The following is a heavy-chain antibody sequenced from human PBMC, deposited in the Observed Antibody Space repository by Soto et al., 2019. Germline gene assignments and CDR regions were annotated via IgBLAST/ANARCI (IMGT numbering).Heavy chain of an antibody. V-gene: IGHV1-69*08. J-gene: IGHJ6*02. CDR2: IIPILGET. D-gene: IGHD3-16*01. Sequence: QVQLVQFGAEVKKPGSSVRVSCKASGTIFSSYTISWVRQAPGQGLEWMGRIIPILGETNSAQKFQGRVILTADKSTTTVYMELNSLRLEDTAVYYCARGLGGRMDDWGQGTTVTVSS. CDR1: GTIFSSYT. CDR3: ARGLGGRMDD.